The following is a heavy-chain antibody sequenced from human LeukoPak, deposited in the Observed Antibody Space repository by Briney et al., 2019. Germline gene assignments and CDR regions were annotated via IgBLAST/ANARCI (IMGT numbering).Heavy chain of an antibody. J-gene: IGHJ4*02. D-gene: IGHD5-18*01. V-gene: IGHV3-7*04. CDR3: ARGDTPFDY. Sequence: SGGSLRLSCAASGFTVSSYWMSWVRQAPGKGLEWVANIKQDGSEKYYVDSVKGRFTISRDNAKNSLYLQMNSLRAEDTAVYYCARGDTPFDYWGQGTLVTVSS. CDR1: GFTVSSYW. CDR2: IKQDGSEK.